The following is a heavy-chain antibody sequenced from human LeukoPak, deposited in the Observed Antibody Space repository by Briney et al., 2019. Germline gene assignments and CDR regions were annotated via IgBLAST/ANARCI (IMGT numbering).Heavy chain of an antibody. Sequence: GGSLRLSCAASGFTFDDYGMSWVRQAPGKGLEWVSGINWNGGSTGYADSVKGRFTISRDNAKNALYLQMNSLRAEDPAVYYCAKDLHYGSADYWGQGTLVTVSS. V-gene: IGHV3-20*04. CDR1: GFTFDDYG. CDR3: AKDLHYGSADY. D-gene: IGHD3-10*01. J-gene: IGHJ4*02. CDR2: INWNGGST.